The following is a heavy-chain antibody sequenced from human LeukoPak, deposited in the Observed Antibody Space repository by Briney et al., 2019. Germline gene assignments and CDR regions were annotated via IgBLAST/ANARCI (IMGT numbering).Heavy chain of an antibody. D-gene: IGHD2-15*01. V-gene: IGHV4-39*07. CDR1: GGSISSSSYY. Sequence: PSETLSLTCTVSGGSISSSSYYWGWIRQPPGKGLEWIGSIYYSGSTNYNPSLKSRVTISVDTSKNQFSLKLSSVTAADTAMYYCARVFVYCSGGSCYWGWFDPWGQGTLVTVSS. CDR3: ARVFVYCSGGSCYWGWFDP. J-gene: IGHJ5*02. CDR2: IYYSGST.